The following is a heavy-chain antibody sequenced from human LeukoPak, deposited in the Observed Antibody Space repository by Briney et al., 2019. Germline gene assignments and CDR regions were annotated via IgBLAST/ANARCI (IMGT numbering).Heavy chain of an antibody. D-gene: IGHD6-6*01. CDR3: ARTLYSSSHFDY. V-gene: IGHV4-59*08. Sequence: PSETLSLTCTVSGGSISSYYGSWIRQPPGKGLEWIGYIYYSGSTNYNPSLKSRVTISVDTSKNQFSLKLSSVTAADTAVYYCARTLYSSSHFDYWGQGTLVTVSS. CDR2: IYYSGST. J-gene: IGHJ4*02. CDR1: GGSISSYY.